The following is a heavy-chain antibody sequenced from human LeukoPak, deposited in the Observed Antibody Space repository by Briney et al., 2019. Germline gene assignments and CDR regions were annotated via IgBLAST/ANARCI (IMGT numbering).Heavy chain of an antibody. D-gene: IGHD3-9*01. Sequence: GGSLRLSCTASGFTLSSCAMSWVRQAPGKGLEWVSSISSSSSYIYYADSVKGRFTISRDNAKNSLYLQMNSLRAEDTAVYYCARGVVRYFDYWGQGALVTVSS. V-gene: IGHV3-21*01. CDR1: GFTLSSCA. CDR3: ARGVVRYFDY. J-gene: IGHJ4*02. CDR2: ISSSSSYI.